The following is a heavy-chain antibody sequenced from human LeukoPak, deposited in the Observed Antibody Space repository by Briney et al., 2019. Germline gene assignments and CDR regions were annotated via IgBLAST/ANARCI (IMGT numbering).Heavy chain of an antibody. CDR1: GGSISYYY. CDR2: IYYSGST. D-gene: IGHD6-13*01. Sequence: SETLSLTCTVSGGSISYYYWSWIRQPPGKGLVWIWYIYYSGSTNSNPSLKSRVTILVDTSKKQFSLKLNSVTAADTAVYYCARSTTQQPYYYSGLDVWGQGTTVTVSS. V-gene: IGHV4-59*01. J-gene: IGHJ6*02. CDR3: ARSTTQQPYYYSGLDV.